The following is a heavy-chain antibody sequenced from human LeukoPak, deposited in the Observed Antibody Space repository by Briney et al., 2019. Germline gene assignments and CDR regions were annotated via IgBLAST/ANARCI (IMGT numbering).Heavy chain of an antibody. V-gene: IGHV3-30-3*01. J-gene: IGHJ6*03. Sequence: GGSLRLSCAASGFTFSSYAMHWVRQAPGKGLEWVAVISYDGSNKYYADSVKGRFTISRDNSKNTLYLQMNSLRAEDTAVYYYARAGVESSSWAPYYYYMDVWGKGTTVTVSS. D-gene: IGHD6-13*01. CDR3: ARAGVESSSWAPYYYYMDV. CDR1: GFTFSSYA. CDR2: ISYDGSNK.